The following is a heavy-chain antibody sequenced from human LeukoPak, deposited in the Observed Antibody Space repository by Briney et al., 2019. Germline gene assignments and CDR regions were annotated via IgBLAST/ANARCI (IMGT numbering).Heavy chain of an antibody. CDR1: GYTFTSYY. CDR2: INPSGGST. CDR3: ARALAVAGIGY. D-gene: IGHD6-19*01. Sequence: GASVKVSFKASGYTFTSYYMHWVRQAPGQGLEWMGIINPSGGSTSYAQKFQGRVTMTRDTSTSTVYMELSSLRSEDTAVYYCARALAVAGIGYWGQGTLVTVSS. V-gene: IGHV1-46*01. J-gene: IGHJ4*02.